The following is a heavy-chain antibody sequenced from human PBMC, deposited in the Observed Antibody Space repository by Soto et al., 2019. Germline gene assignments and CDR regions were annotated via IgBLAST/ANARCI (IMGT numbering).Heavy chain of an antibody. CDR2: INSEVTTT. J-gene: IGHJ4*02. CDR3: GRAPGGTGIVDY. D-gene: IGHD7-27*01. CDR1: GFTFSSYW. Sequence: EVQLVESGGGLVQPGGSLRLSCTASGFTFSSYWMQWVRQAPGKGLVWVSRINSEVTTTTYADSVKGRFTISRDNAKNTLFLQMNSLRAEDTAVYYCGRAPGGTGIVDYWGLGTLVTVSS. V-gene: IGHV3-74*01.